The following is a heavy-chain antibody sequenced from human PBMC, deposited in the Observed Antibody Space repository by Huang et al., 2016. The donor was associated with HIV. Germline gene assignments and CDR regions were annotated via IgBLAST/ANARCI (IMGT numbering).Heavy chain of an antibody. CDR3: ARGRGTSWSFFDT. CDR2: ITKSGRT. D-gene: IGHD2-2*01. J-gene: IGHJ5*02. Sequence: QVRLDQWGAGLLKPSETLTLTCAVYGDSLSGFFWSWIRQSPGRGLEWIGEITKSGRTNYNPSLKSRVTIEIDTSKKQFSLKLKSVTADDTSTYYCARGRGTSWSFFDTWGQGSFVTVSS. CDR1: GDSLSGFF. V-gene: IGHV4-34*01.